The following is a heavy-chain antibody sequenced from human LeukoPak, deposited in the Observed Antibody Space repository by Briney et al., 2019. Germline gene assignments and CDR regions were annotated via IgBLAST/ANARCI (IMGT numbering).Heavy chain of an antibody. D-gene: IGHD6-13*01. CDR2: IYTSGST. V-gene: IGHV4-4*07. J-gene: IGHJ4*02. CDR3: ARDRRSSWYEPYYFDY. CDR1: GGSISSYY. Sequence: SETLSLTCTVSGGSISSYYWSWIRQPAGKGLERIGRIYTSGSTNYNPSLKSRVTMSVDTSKNQFSLKLSSVTAADTAVYYCARDRRSSWYEPYYFDYWGQGTLVTVSS.